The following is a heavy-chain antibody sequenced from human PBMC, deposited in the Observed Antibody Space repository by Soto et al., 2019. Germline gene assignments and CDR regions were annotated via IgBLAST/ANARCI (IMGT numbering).Heavy chain of an antibody. CDR3: VIGVLDSRGWYGETIAFDM. CDR1: GYTFTSYD. D-gene: IGHD6-19*01. CDR2: MNPNSGNT. J-gene: IGHJ3*02. Sequence: GASVKVSCKASGYTFTSYDINWVRQATGQGLEWMGWMNPNSGNTGYAQKFQGRVTMTRNTSISTAYMELSSLRSEDTAVYYCVIGVLDSRGWYGETIAFDMWGQGTMVTV. V-gene: IGHV1-8*01.